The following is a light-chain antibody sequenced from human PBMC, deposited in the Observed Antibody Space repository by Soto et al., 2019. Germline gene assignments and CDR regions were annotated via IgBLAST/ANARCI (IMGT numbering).Light chain of an antibody. Sequence: EIVLTQSPGTLSVSPGEGVTLSCRASQSISSSLAWYQQRPGQPPRLLIYGASTRAAGIPPRFSGSGSGTDFTLTISRLEPEDFAVYYCQQYGSSGTFGQGTKVDIK. CDR1: QSISSS. CDR3: QQYGSSGT. J-gene: IGKJ1*01. CDR2: GAS. V-gene: IGKV3-20*01.